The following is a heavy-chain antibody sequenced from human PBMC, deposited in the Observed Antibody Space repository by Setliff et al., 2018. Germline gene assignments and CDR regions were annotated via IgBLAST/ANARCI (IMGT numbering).Heavy chain of an antibody. CDR3: TGGGHAFDI. D-gene: IGHD3-16*01. CDR2: IRSRNDGGTT. CDR1: GLTFSHAW. J-gene: IGHJ3*02. V-gene: IGHV3-15*01. Sequence: GGSLRLSCAASGLTFSHAWMTWVRQSPGKGLEWVGRIRSRNDGGTTDYAAPVKGRFTVSRDDSKNTLYLHMNSLKTEDTAMYYCTGGGHAFDIWGQGTMVTVSS.